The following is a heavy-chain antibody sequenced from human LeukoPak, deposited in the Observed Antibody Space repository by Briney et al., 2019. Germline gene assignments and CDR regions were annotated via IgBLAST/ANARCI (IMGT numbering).Heavy chain of an antibody. CDR2: TNHSGST. CDR3: ARALISSSWWRFDP. CDR1: GGSFSGYY. D-gene: IGHD6-13*01. Sequence: SETLSLTCAVYGGSFSGYYWSWIRQPPGKGLEWIGETNHSGSTNYNPSLKSRVTISVDTSKNQFSLKLSSVTAADTAVYYCARALISSSWWRFDPWGQGTLVTVSS. J-gene: IGHJ5*02. V-gene: IGHV4-34*01.